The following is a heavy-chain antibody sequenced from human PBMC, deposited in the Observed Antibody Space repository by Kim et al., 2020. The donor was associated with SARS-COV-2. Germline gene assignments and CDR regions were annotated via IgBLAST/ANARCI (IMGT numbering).Heavy chain of an antibody. CDR3: VREQRGSDHPYYGMDV. CDR2: ISSTSSFI. CDR1: GFTFNTYT. J-gene: IGHJ6*01. D-gene: IGHD3-10*01. V-gene: IGHV3-21*06. Sequence: GGSLRLSCVASGFTFNTYTINWVRQAPGKGLEWVASISSTSSFIYYADSVRGRFTVSRDNAKNSLYLQMNSLRAEDTAVYYCVREQRGSDHPYYGMDVGG.